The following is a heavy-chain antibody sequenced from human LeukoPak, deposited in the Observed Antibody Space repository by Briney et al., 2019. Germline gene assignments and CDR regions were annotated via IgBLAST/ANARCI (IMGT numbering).Heavy chain of an antibody. Sequence: SETLSLTCTVSGGSISSYYWSWIRQPPGKGLEWIGYIYYSGSTNYNPSLKSRVTISVDTSKNQFSLKLSSVTAADTAVYYCARSAIAAAVNFDYWGQGTLVTVSS. CDR2: IYYSGST. J-gene: IGHJ4*02. CDR1: GGSISSYY. CDR3: ARSAIAAAVNFDY. V-gene: IGHV4-59*12. D-gene: IGHD6-13*01.